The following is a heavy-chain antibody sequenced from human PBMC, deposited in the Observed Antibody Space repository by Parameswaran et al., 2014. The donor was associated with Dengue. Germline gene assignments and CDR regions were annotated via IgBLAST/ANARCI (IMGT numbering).Heavy chain of an antibody. D-gene: IGHD3-10*01. Sequence: SWVRQAPGQGLEWMGWISAYNGNTNYAQKLQGRVTMTTDTSTSTAYMELRSLRSDDTAVYYCARDQLWFGEIRCGLKLYYYYYGMDVWGQGTTVTVSS. J-gene: IGHJ6*02. CDR3: ARDQLWFGEIRCGLKLYYYYYGMDV. V-gene: IGHV1-18*01. CDR2: ISAYNGNT.